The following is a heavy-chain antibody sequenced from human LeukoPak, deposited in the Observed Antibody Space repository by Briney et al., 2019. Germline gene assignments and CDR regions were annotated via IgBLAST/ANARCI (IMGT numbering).Heavy chain of an antibody. CDR1: GFALHTYG. D-gene: IGHD3-10*01. V-gene: IGHV3-30*03. Sequence: PGGSLRLSCLASGFALHTYGIHWVRQAPGKGLEWVAVISYDGGNKFFADAVGGRFTNSRDNPKNTVYLEMNSLRAEDTAVYCCARDQSARDFYYYMDVWGEGTTVTVSS. J-gene: IGHJ6*04. CDR2: ISYDGGNK. CDR3: ARDQSARDFYYYMDV.